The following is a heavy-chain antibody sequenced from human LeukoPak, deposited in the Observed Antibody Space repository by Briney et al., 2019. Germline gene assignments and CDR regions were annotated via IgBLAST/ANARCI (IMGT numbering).Heavy chain of an antibody. CDR2: ISSSISYI. D-gene: IGHD3-3*01. CDR3: ARTYYDFWSGYFDY. CDR1: GFTFSSHS. J-gene: IGHJ4*02. V-gene: IGHV3-21*01. Sequence: GGSLRLSCAASGFTFSSHSMNWVRQAPGKGLEWVSSISSSISYIYYADSVKGRFTISRDNAKNSLYLQMNSLRAEDTAVYYCARTYYDFWSGYFDYWGQGTLVTVSS.